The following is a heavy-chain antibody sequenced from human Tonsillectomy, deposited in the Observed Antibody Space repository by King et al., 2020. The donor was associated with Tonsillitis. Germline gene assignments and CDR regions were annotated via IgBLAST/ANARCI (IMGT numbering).Heavy chain of an antibody. V-gene: IGHV1-3*01. CDR3: ARLHNCWAYLDF. Sequence: QLVQSGAEVKKPGASVKVSCKASGYTFTSYAMHWVRQAPGQRLEWMGWINAGNGNTKYSQKFQGRVTITRDTSASTAYMELSSLRSEDTAVYYCARLHNCWAYLDFWGQGTLVTVSS. J-gene: IGHJ4*02. CDR2: INAGNGNT. D-gene: IGHD1-20*01. CDR1: GYTFTSYA.